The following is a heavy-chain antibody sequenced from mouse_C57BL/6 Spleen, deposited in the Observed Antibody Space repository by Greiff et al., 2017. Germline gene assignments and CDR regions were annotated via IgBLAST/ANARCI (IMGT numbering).Heavy chain of an antibody. CDR2: ICPGSGNT. Sequence: QVQLKESGPELVKPGASVKISCKASGYSFTSYYIHWVKQRPGQGLEWIGWICPGSGNTKYNEKFKGKATLTADTSSSTAYMQLSSLTSEDSAVYYCSRSEGYGNFYYFDYWGQGTTLTVSS. D-gene: IGHD2-1*01. CDR1: GYSFTSYY. V-gene: IGHV1-66*01. CDR3: SRSEGYGNFYYFDY. J-gene: IGHJ2*01.